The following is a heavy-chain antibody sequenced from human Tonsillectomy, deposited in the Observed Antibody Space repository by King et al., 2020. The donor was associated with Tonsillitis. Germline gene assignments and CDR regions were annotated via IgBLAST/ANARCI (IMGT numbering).Heavy chain of an antibody. J-gene: IGHJ4*02. D-gene: IGHD3-9*01. CDR1: GFTFSSYA. Sequence: VQLVESGGGLVQPGGSLRLSCAASGFTFSSYAMSWVRQAPGKGLEWVSVIYSGGSSTYYADSVKGRFTISRDNSKNTLYLQMNSLRAEDTAVYYCAKAWYYAILTGYSPDPYFDFWGQGTLVTVSS. CDR2: IYSGGSST. CDR3: AKAWYYAILTGYSPDPYFDF. V-gene: IGHV3-23*03.